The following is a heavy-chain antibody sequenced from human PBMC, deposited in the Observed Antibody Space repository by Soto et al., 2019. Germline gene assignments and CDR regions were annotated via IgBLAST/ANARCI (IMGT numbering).Heavy chain of an antibody. J-gene: IGHJ4*02. V-gene: IGHV3-30*18. Sequence: PGGSLRLSCAASGFTFSSYGMHWVRQAPGKGLEWVAVISYDGSNKYYADSVKGRFTISRDNSKNTLYLQMNSLRAEDTAVYYCANIAAATPPNLYYFDYWGQGT. CDR2: ISYDGSNK. D-gene: IGHD6-13*01. CDR3: ANIAAATPPNLYYFDY. CDR1: GFTFSSYG.